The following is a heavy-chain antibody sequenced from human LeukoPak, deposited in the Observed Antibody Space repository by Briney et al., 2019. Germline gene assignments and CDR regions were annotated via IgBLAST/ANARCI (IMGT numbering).Heavy chain of an antibody. CDR2: IIPIFGTA. Sequence: GSSVKVSCKASGGTLSSYAISWVRQAPGQGLEWMGRIIPIFGTANYAQKFQGRVTITTDESTSTAYMELSSLRSEDTAVYYCATCPGPRGGDWDWGQGTLVTVSS. V-gene: IGHV1-69*05. D-gene: IGHD3/OR15-3a*01. CDR3: ATCPGPRGGDWD. J-gene: IGHJ4*02. CDR1: GGTLSSYA.